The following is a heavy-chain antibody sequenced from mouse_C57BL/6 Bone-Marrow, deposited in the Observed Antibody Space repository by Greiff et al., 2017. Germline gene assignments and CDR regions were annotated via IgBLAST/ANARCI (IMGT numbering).Heavy chain of an antibody. CDR3: ATLSPYCFAY. CDR1: GYTFTSYG. J-gene: IGHJ2*01. Sequence: VQVVESGAELARPGASVKLSCKASGYTFTSYGISWVKQRTGQGLEWIGEIYPRSGNTYYNEKFKGKATLTADKSSSTAYMELRSLTSEDSAVYICATLSPYCFAYWGQGTTLTVSA. V-gene: IGHV1-81*01. D-gene: IGHD3-2*02. CDR2: IYPRSGNT.